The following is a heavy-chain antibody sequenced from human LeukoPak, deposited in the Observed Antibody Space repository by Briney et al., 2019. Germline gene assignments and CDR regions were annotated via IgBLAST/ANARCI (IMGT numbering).Heavy chain of an antibody. CDR1: GGSISSSFYY. Sequence: SETLSLTCTVSGGSISSSFYYWGWLRQPPGKGLEWIGSTYYSGTTYYKPSLKSRVSVSVDTSKNQLSLNLTSVTAADTALYYCARHGYYYYTSGYFGYWGQGILVTVSP. D-gene: IGHD3-22*01. CDR2: TYYSGTT. V-gene: IGHV4-39*01. CDR3: ARHGYYYYTSGYFGY. J-gene: IGHJ4*02.